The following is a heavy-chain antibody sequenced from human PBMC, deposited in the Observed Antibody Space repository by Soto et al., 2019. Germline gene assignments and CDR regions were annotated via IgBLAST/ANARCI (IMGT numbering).Heavy chain of an antibody. J-gene: IGHJ4*02. CDR2: INIYSGDA. CDR1: GYTFTSYG. V-gene: IGHV1-18*01. D-gene: IGHD3-22*01. Sequence: QVRLEQSGPEVKKTGASVKVSCKASGYTFTSYGISWVRQAPGQGLEWMGWINIYSGDANYAQSFQDRVTMTRDTSTNTVYMEMRTLRSDDTAVYYCARALYYYDNSGLAYWGQGTLVNVSS. CDR3: ARALYYYDNSGLAY.